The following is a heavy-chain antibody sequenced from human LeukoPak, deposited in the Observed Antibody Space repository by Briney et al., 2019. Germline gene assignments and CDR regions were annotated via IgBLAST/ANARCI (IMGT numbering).Heavy chain of an antibody. J-gene: IGHJ5*02. CDR3: ARPYYYDSRIDP. Sequence: PSQTLSLTCTVSGGSVSSGDYYWSWIRQPPGKGLQWIAYMYYSGSTYYNPSLKSRVTMSADTSKNQLSLKLSSVTAADTAVYYCARPYYYDSRIDPWGQGILVTVSS. V-gene: IGHV4-30-4*01. CDR1: GGSVSSGDYY. CDR2: MYYSGST. D-gene: IGHD3-22*01.